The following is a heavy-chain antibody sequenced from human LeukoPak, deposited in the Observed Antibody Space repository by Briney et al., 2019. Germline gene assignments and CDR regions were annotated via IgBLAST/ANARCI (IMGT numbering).Heavy chain of an antibody. CDR1: GGSFSGYY. CDR2: INHSGST. CDR3: ARGGYNWNSRPDY. D-gene: IGHD1-7*01. V-gene: IGHV4-34*01. J-gene: IGHJ4*02. Sequence: SETLSLTCAVYGGSFSGYYWSWIRQPPEKGLEWIGEINHSGSTNYNPSLKSRVTISVDTSKNQFSLKLSSVTAADTAVYYCARGGYNWNSRPDYWGQGTLVTVSS.